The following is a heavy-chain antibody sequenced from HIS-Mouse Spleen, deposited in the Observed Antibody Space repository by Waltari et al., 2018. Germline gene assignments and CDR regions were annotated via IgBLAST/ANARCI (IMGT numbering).Heavy chain of an antibody. CDR3: ARDPRWNDGIDY. D-gene: IGHD1-1*01. CDR1: GGSLRRSSYY. CDR2: IYYSGST. Sequence: QLQLQESGPGLVKPSETLSLTCTVPGGSLRRSSYYWGWIRQPPGKGLEWIGSIYYSGSTYYNPSLKSRVTISVDTSKNQFSLKLSSVTAADTAVYYCARDPRWNDGIDYWGQGTLVTVSS. J-gene: IGHJ4*02. V-gene: IGHV4-39*07.